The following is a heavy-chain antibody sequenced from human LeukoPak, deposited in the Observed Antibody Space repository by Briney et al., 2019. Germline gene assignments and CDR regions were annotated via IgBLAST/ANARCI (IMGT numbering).Heavy chain of an antibody. V-gene: IGHV4-34*01. CDR1: GGSFSGYY. J-gene: IGHJ4*02. CDR2: INHSGST. CDR3: ASVRRGELYSLGY. Sequence: SETLSLTCAVYGGSFSGYYWSWIRQPPGKGLEWIGEINHSGSTNYNPSLKSRVTTSVDTSKNQFSLKLSSVTAADTAVYYCASVRRGELYSLGYWGQGTLVTVSS. D-gene: IGHD3-16*01.